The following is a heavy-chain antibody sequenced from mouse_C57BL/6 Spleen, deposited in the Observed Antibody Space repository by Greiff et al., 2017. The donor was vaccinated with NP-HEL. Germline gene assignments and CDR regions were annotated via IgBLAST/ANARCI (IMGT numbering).Heavy chain of an antibody. CDR2: INPSNGGT. V-gene: IGHV1-53*01. CDR3: ARVAYWAMDY. J-gene: IGHJ4*01. CDR1: GYTFTSYW. Sequence: QVPLQQPGTELVKPWASVKLSCTVSGYTFTSYWMHWVKQSPGQGLEWIGHINPSNGGTNYNEKFKSQATLTVDKSSSTAYMQLSSVTAEDSAVYDFARVAYWAMDYWGQGTSVTVSA. D-gene: IGHD2-10*01.